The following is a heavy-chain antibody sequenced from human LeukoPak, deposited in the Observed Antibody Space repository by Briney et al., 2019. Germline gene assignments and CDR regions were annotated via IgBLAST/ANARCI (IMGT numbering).Heavy chain of an antibody. V-gene: IGHV3-23*01. Sequence: GGSLRLSCAASGLTFRSYGMGWVRQAPGKGLEWVSSITSSGTTNYAEFVKDRFVISRDNSKDTLFLQMNSLRVEDTAVYYCANTGSYSIFWGQGTLVTVSS. CDR1: GLTFRSYG. CDR2: ITSSGTT. J-gene: IGHJ4*02. CDR3: ANTGSYSIF. D-gene: IGHD1-1*01.